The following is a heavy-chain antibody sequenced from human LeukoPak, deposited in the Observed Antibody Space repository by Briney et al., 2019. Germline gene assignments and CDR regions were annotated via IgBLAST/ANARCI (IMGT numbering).Heavy chain of an antibody. CDR1: GFTFSSYA. V-gene: IGHV3-30*04. D-gene: IGHD5-18*01. CDR3: ARVRYSYGYIEAFDT. CDR2: ISYDGSNK. Sequence: GGSLRLSCAASGFTFSSYAMHWVRQAPGKGLEWVAVISYDGSNKYYADSVKGRFTISRDNSKNTLYLQMNSLRAEDTAVYYCARVRYSYGYIEAFDTWGQGTMVTVSS. J-gene: IGHJ3*02.